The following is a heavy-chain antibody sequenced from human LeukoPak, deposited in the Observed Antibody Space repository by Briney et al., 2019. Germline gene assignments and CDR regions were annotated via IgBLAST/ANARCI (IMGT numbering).Heavy chain of an antibody. CDR2: ISGSGGST. CDR3: AKDKTSCSSSSCYERGFDY. V-gene: IGHV3-23*01. Sequence: TGGSMRLASAASGFTFSSYAMSWVRQAPGKGLEWVSAISGSGGSTYYADSVKGRFIISRDNSKNMVYLQMSSLRAEDTAVYYCAKDKTSCSSSSCYERGFDYWGQGSLVTVSS. J-gene: IGHJ4*02. D-gene: IGHD2-2*01. CDR1: GFTFSSYA.